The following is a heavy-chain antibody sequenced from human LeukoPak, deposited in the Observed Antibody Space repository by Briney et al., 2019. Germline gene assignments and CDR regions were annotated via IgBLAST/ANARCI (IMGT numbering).Heavy chain of an antibody. CDR1: GGTFSSYA. V-gene: IGHV1-69*04. D-gene: IGHD3-3*01. Sequence: SVKVSCKASGGTFSSYAISWVRQAPGQGLEWMGRIIPIFGIANYAQKFQGRVTVTADKSTSTAYMELSSLRSEDTAVYYCARDYPTRDYDFWSGRNVNWFDPWGQGTLVTVSS. CDR2: IIPIFGIA. J-gene: IGHJ5*02. CDR3: ARDYPTRDYDFWSGRNVNWFDP.